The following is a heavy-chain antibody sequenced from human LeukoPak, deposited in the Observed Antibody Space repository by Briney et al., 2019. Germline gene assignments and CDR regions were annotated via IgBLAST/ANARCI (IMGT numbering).Heavy chain of an antibody. D-gene: IGHD3-22*01. Sequence: PSETLSLTCTVSGGPISSYYWSWLRQPPGKGLEWIGYIYYSGSTNYNPSLKSRVTISVETSKNQFSLKLSSVTAADTAVYYCARVTGYMIEDYFDYWGQGTLVTVSS. CDR2: IYYSGST. V-gene: IGHV4-59*01. CDR1: GGPISSYY. J-gene: IGHJ4*02. CDR3: ARVTGYMIEDYFDY.